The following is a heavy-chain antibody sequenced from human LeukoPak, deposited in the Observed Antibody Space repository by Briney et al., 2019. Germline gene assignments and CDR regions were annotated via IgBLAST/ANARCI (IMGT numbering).Heavy chain of an antibody. D-gene: IGHD3-22*01. Sequence: GGSLRLSRAASGFIFSNAWMNWVRQAPGKGLEWVGRIKSQIDGETTDYTAPVKGRFTISRDDSKNTLYLQMNSLRAEDTAIYYCAKDELYYYDSSGSHFDYWGQGILVTVSS. CDR3: AKDELYYYDSSGSHFDY. J-gene: IGHJ4*02. V-gene: IGHV3-15*01. CDR1: GFIFSNAW. CDR2: IKSQIDGETT.